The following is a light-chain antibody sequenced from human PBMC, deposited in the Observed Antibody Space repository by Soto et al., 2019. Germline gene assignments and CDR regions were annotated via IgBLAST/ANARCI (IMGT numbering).Light chain of an antibody. CDR1: QTIDSW. Sequence: QLTQSPSTLSASVGDRVTITCRASQTIDSWLAWYQQRPGKPPNLLIYKASTLASGVPSRFSGSGSGTEFTLTINSLQPDDFATYYCQQYHIYSGTFGQGTKVDIK. CDR2: KAS. V-gene: IGKV1-5*03. CDR3: QQYHIYSGT. J-gene: IGKJ1*01.